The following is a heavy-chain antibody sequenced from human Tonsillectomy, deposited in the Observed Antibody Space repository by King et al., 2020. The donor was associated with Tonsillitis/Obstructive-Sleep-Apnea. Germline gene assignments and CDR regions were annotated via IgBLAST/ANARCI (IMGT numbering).Heavy chain of an antibody. J-gene: IGHJ6*03. CDR1: GFPFPAYS. V-gene: IGHV3-11*05. CDR2: ISSSSTYT. CDR3: ARRINYVYYMDV. Sequence: VPLVASGGGLVQPGGSLRLSCAVSGFPFPAYSLPWIRQAPGQGLEWILYISSSSTYTHYADSVTGRFTVSRDNAKNSMSLQMSSLRAEDTATYYCARRINYVYYMDVWGEGTTVTVSS. D-gene: IGHD3-10*02.